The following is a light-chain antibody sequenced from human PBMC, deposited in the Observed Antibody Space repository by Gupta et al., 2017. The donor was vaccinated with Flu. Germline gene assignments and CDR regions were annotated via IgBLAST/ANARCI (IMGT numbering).Light chain of an antibody. CDR2: DVS. J-gene: IGLJ2*01. CDR1: SSDVGGYNY. CDR3: SSYTSSTTPSSTTLL. Sequence: CTGTSSDVGGYNYVSWYQQHPGKAPKLMIYDVSNRPSGVSNRFSGSKSGNTASLTISGLQAEDEADYFCSSYTSSTTPSSTTLLFGGGTKLTVL. V-gene: IGLV2-14*03.